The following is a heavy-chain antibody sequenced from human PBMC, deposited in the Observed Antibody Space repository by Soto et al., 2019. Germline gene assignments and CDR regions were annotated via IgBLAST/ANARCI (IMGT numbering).Heavy chain of an antibody. Sequence: VGSLRLSCAASGFTFINAWMSWFLQSPVEVLEWVGRIKSKTDGGTTDYAAPVKGRFTISRDDSKNTLYLQMNSLKTEDTAVYYCTTDRVGATPGSVDYWGQGTLVTVSS. CDR1: GFTFINAW. J-gene: IGHJ4*02. CDR2: IKSKTDGGTT. CDR3: TTDRVGATPGSVDY. V-gene: IGHV3-15*01. D-gene: IGHD1-26*01.